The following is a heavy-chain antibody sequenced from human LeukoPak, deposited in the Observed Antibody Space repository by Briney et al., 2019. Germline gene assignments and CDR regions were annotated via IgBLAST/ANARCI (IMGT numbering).Heavy chain of an antibody. V-gene: IGHV1-3*01. D-gene: IGHD4-17*01. CDR1: GYTFTSYA. CDR3: ATETTVTLDY. J-gene: IGHJ4*02. Sequence: ASVKVSCKASGYTFTSYAMHWVRQAPGQRLEWMGWINAGNGNTKHSQKFQGRVTITRDTSASTAYMELSSLRSEDTAVYYCATETTVTLDYWGQGTLVTVSS. CDR2: INAGNGNT.